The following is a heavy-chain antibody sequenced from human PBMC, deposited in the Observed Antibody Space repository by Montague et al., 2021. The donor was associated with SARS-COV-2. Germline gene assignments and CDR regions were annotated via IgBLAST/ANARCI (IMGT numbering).Heavy chain of an antibody. V-gene: IGHV4-34*01. Sequence: SETLSLTCAVYGGSFNGYYWSWIRQPPGKGLEWIGEINHSGSTNYNPSLKSRVTISVDTSKNHFSLKLNSVTAADTAVYYCARRGRKLLPVATTIGGFDIWGQGTMVTVSS. D-gene: IGHD5-12*01. CDR1: GGSFNGYY. CDR2: INHSGST. J-gene: IGHJ3*02. CDR3: ARRGRKLLPVATTIGGFDI.